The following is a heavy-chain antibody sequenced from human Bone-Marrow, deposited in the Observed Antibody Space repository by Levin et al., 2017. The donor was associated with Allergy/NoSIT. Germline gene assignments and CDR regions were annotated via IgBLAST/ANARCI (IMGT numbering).Heavy chain of an antibody. V-gene: IGHV3-64D*06. Sequence: GGSLRLSCSASGFTFSSYAMHWVRQAPGKGLEYVSAISSNGGSTYYADSVKGRFTISRDNSKNTLYLQMSSLRAEDTAVYYCVKDRRITIFGVVIIRGAAFDYWGQGTLVTVSS. CDR1: GFTFSSYA. D-gene: IGHD3-3*01. CDR2: ISSNGGST. CDR3: VKDRRITIFGVVIIRGAAFDY. J-gene: IGHJ4*02.